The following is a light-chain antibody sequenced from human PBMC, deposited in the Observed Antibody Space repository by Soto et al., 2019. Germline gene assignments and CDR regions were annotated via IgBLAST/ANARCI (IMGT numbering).Light chain of an antibody. CDR3: QQYGSSPGT. CDR1: QSVSSSD. V-gene: IGKV3-20*01. J-gene: IGKJ1*01. Sequence: EIVLTQSPGTVSLSPGERATLSCRASQSVSSSDLAWYQHKPGQAPRLLISGASSRATGIPDRFSGSGSGTDFTLTISRLEPEDFAVYYCQQYGSSPGTFGQGTKVEIK. CDR2: GAS.